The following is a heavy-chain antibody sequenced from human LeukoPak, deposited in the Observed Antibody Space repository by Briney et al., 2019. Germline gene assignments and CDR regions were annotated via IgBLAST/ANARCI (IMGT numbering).Heavy chain of an antibody. V-gene: IGHV3-7*03. J-gene: IGHJ4*02. CDR3: VSRGCTANACFVSSCNCFDH. Sequence: PGGSLRLSCAASGLPFSRYWLTWVRQAPGKGLEWVANINQDGSEKNYVDSVKGRFTISRDNAKSSLYLQMNSLRDEDTAVYHCVSRGCTANACFVSSCNCFDHWGQGSLVTVSS. CDR1: GLPFSRYW. D-gene: IGHD2-8*02. CDR2: INQDGSEK.